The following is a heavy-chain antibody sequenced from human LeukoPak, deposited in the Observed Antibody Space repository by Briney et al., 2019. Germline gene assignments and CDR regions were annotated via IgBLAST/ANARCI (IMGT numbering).Heavy chain of an antibody. Sequence: SGTLSLTCAVSGGSISSGGYSWSWIRQPPGKGLEWIGYIYHSGSTYYNPSLKSRVTISVDRSKNQFSLKLSSVTAADTAVYYCARAAPAAAGYDYWGQGTLVTVSS. CDR3: ARAAPAAAGYDY. V-gene: IGHV4-30-2*01. J-gene: IGHJ4*02. CDR2: IYHSGST. D-gene: IGHD6-13*01. CDR1: GGSISSGGYS.